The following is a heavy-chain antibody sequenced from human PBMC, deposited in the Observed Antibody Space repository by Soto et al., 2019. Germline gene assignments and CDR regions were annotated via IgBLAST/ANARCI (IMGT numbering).Heavy chain of an antibody. CDR3: AKAFSVTYYDFWSGPPTARNYYYYYGMDV. CDR1: GFTFSSYA. CDR2: ISGSGGST. D-gene: IGHD3-3*01. J-gene: IGHJ6*02. Sequence: GGSLRLSCAASGFTFSSYAMGWVRQAPGKGLEWVSAISGSGGSTYYADSVKGRFTISRDNSKNTLYLQMNSLRAEDTAVYYCAKAFSVTYYDFWSGPPTARNYYYYYGMDVWGQGTTVTVSS. V-gene: IGHV3-23*01.